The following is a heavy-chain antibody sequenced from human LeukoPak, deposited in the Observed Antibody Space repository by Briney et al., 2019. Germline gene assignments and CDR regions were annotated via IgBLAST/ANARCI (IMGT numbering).Heavy chain of an antibody. CDR3: AKPRIPVAGTDLDF. Sequence: PGGSLRLSCAASGFTFTSYAWSWVRQAPGKGLEWVSAISGSGRDTYYADSVKGRFTISRDTSKKTLYLQMNSLRAEDTAVYYCAKPRIPVAGTDLDFWGQGTLVTVSS. CDR1: GFTFTSYA. D-gene: IGHD6-19*01. CDR2: ISGSGRDT. J-gene: IGHJ4*02. V-gene: IGHV3-23*01.